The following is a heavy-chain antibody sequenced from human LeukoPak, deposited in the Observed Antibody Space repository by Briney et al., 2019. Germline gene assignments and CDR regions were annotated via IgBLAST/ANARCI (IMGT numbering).Heavy chain of an antibody. D-gene: IGHD3-22*01. V-gene: IGHV1-18*01. J-gene: IGHJ3*02. CDR3: ARGGYQTMIVVVIKGYDAFDI. Sequence: GASVKVSCKASGYTFTSYGISWVRQAPGQGLEWMGRISAYNGNTNYAQKLQGRVTMTTDTSTSTAYMELRSLRSDDTAVYYCARGGYQTMIVVVIKGYDAFDIWGQGTMVTVSS. CDR2: ISAYNGNT. CDR1: GYTFTSYG.